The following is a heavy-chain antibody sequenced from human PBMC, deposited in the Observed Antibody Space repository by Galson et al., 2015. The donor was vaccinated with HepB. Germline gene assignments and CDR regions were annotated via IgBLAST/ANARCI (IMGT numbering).Heavy chain of an antibody. V-gene: IGHV3-15*01. J-gene: IGHJ3*02. D-gene: IGHD5-18*01. CDR3: TTGVIQLWLISLNLFDI. CDR1: GFTFSNAW. CDR2: IKSKTDGGTT. Sequence: SLRLSCAASGFTFSNAWMSWVRQAPGKGLEWVGRIKSKTDGGTTDYAAPVKGRFTISRDDSKNTLYLQMNSLKTEDTAVYYCTTGVIQLWLISLNLFDIWGQGTMVTVSS.